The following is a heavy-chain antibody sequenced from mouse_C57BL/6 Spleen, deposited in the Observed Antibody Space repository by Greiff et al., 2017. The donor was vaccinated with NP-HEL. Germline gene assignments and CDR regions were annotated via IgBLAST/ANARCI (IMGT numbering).Heavy chain of an antibody. D-gene: IGHD2-3*01. CDR2: IRNKANAYTT. CDR1: GFTFSDFY. CDR3: ARADGYSLFAY. V-gene: IGHV7-1*01. Sequence: EVKLMESGGGLVQSGRSLRLSCATSGFTFSDFYMEWVRQAPGKGLEWIAAIRNKANAYTTEYSASVKGRFIVSRDTSPSILYPQMNALRAADTAICYCARADGYSLFAYWGQGTLVTVSA. J-gene: IGHJ3*01.